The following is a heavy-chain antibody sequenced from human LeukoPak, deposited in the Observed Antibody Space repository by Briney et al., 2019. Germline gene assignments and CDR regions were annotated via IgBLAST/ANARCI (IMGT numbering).Heavy chain of an antibody. D-gene: IGHD3-3*01. CDR1: GCSISSGSYY. Sequence: PSQTLSLTCTVSGCSISSGSYYWSWIRQPAGKGLEWIGRIYTSGSTNYNPSLKRRVTISVDTSKNQFSLKLSTVTAADTAVYYCMGLWSCYSLRDYWGQGTLVTVSS. CDR2: IYTSGST. J-gene: IGHJ4*02. CDR3: MGLWSCYSLRDY. V-gene: IGHV4-61*02.